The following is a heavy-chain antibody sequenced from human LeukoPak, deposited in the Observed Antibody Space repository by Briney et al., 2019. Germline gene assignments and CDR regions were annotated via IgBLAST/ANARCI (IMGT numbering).Heavy chain of an antibody. D-gene: IGHD1-26*01. Sequence: PSETLSLTCAVSGGSISSYYWSWIRQPPGKGLEWIGYIYYSGSTNYNPSLKSRVTISVDTSKNQFSLKLTSATAADTAVYYCARHDSGSDYGGVWFDPWGQGTLVIVFS. V-gene: IGHV4-59*08. CDR3: ARHDSGSDYGGVWFDP. J-gene: IGHJ5*02. CDR2: IYYSGST. CDR1: GGSISSYY.